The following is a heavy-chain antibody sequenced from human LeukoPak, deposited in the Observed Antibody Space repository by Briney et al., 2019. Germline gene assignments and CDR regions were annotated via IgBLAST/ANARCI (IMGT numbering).Heavy chain of an antibody. CDR1: GYTFTSYD. CDR3: ATLNDGYCSGGSCYSIDY. CDR2: MNPNSGNT. V-gene: IGHV1-8*01. D-gene: IGHD2-15*01. J-gene: IGHJ4*02. Sequence: ASVKVSCKASGYTFTSYDINWVRQATGQGLEWMGWMNPNSGNTGYAQKFQGRVTMTRNTSISTAYMELSSLRSEDTAVYYCATLNDGYCSGGSCYSIDYWGQGTLVTVSS.